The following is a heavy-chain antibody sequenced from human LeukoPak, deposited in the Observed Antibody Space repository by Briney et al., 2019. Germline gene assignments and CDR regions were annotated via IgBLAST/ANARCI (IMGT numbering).Heavy chain of an antibody. CDR3: ARVGGWYVFDY. Sequence: PGGSLRLSCAASGFIFSSYWMSWVRQAPGKGLEWVANIKQDGSEKYYVDSVKGRFTISRDNAKNSLYLQMNSLRAEDTAVYYCARVGGWYVFDYWGQGTLVTVSS. J-gene: IGHJ4*02. V-gene: IGHV3-7*01. D-gene: IGHD6-19*01. CDR1: GFIFSSYW. CDR2: IKQDGSEK.